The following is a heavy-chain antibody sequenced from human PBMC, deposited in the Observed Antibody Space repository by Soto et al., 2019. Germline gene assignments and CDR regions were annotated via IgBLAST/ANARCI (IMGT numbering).Heavy chain of an antibody. Sequence: ASVKVSCKASGYTFTSYYMHWVRQAPGQGLEWMGIINPSGGSTSYAQKFQGRVTMTRDTSTSTVYMELSSLRSEDTAVYYCARDREGGYYYDSSGYYYFDYWGQGTLVTVSS. CDR3: ARDREGGYYYDSSGYYYFDY. V-gene: IGHV1-46*01. D-gene: IGHD3-22*01. J-gene: IGHJ4*02. CDR2: INPSGGST. CDR1: GYTFTSYY.